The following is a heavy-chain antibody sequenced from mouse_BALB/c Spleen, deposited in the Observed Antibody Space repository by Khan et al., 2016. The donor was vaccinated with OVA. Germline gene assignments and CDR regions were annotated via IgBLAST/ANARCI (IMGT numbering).Heavy chain of an antibody. Sequence: QVQLKESGPGLVAPSQSLSITCTVSGFSLSRYNIHWVRQPPGKGLEWLGMIWGGGGTDYNSTLKSRLSISNDNSKSQIILKMNSLQTDDSAMYYCARAYYRYDGYYAMDYWGQGTSVTVSS. J-gene: IGHJ4*01. CDR2: IWGGGGT. D-gene: IGHD2-14*01. CDR3: ARAYYRYDGYYAMDY. CDR1: GFSLSRYN. V-gene: IGHV2-6-4*01.